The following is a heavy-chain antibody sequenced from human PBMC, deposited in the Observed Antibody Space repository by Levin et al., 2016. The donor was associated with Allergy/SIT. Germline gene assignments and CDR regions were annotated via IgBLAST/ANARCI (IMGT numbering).Heavy chain of an antibody. Sequence: GGSLRLSCAVSAFTFSSYEMNWVRQAPGKGLEWVSYISSSGSTIYYADSVKGRFTISRDNAKNSLYLQMNSLTAEDTAVYYCAGHVQLERLDYWGQGTLVTVSS. CDR3: AGHVQLERLDY. CDR1: AFTFSSYE. D-gene: IGHD1-1*01. J-gene: IGHJ4*02. CDR2: ISSSGSTI. V-gene: IGHV3-48*03.